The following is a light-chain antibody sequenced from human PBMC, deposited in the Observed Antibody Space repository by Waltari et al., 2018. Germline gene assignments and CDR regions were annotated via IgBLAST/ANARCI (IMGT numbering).Light chain of an antibody. J-gene: IGLJ1*01. CDR3: NSRDSRSNSIYV. CDR2: GKN. Sequence: SSELTQDPVVSVALGQPVRITCQGYSLRTSYATWYQQKPGQAPLLVMYGKNNQPSGIPDRFSASRTGNTASLTITGAQAEDEADHYCNSRDSRSNSIYVFGSGTRVTVL. V-gene: IGLV3-19*01. CDR1: SLRTSY.